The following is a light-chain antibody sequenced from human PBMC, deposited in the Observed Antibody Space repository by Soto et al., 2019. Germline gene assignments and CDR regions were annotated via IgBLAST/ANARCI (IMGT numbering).Light chain of an antibody. CDR2: EGN. Sequence: QSVLTQPASVCGSPGQSITLSCTGTRSVVGRYKFVSWLQEFPGRVPKVMEYEGNKRPSGVSNALSGSKSGNTASLTISGLQAEDEADYYCCSDAGTYTFVFGNGTKVTVL. J-gene: IGLJ1*01. CDR3: CSDAGTYTFV. CDR1: RSVVGRYKF. V-gene: IGLV2-23*01.